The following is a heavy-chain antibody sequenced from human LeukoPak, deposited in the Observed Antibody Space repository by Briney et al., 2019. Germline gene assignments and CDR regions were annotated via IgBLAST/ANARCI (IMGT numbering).Heavy chain of an antibody. Sequence: GGSLRLSCAASGFTFSSYWMSWVRQAPGKGLEWVANIKQDGSGKYYVDSVKGRFTISRDNAKNSLYLQMNSLRAEDTAVYYCAREKSSIAARRYYYYYYMDVWGKGTTVTVSS. J-gene: IGHJ6*03. CDR2: IKQDGSGK. CDR3: AREKSSIAARRYYYYYYMDV. V-gene: IGHV3-7*01. CDR1: GFTFSSYW. D-gene: IGHD6-6*01.